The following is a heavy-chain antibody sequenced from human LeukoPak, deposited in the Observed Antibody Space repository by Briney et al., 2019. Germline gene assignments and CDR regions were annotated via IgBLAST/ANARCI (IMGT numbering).Heavy chain of an antibody. CDR1: GYTFTSYG. Sequence: ASVTVSFKASGYTFTSYGISWVRQAPGQGLEWMGWISAYNGNTNYAQKLQGRVTMTTDTSTSTAYMELRSLRSDDTAVYYCARVISPRLQPHYYYYMDVWGKGTTVTVSS. J-gene: IGHJ6*03. CDR2: ISAYNGNT. V-gene: IGHV1-18*01. CDR3: ARVISPRLQPHYYYYMDV. D-gene: IGHD4-11*01.